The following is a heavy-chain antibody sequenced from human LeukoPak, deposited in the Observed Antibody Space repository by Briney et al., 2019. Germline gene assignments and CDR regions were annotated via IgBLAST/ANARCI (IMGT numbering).Heavy chain of an antibody. D-gene: IGHD3-10*01. Sequence: PGGSLRLSCAASGVTFSNAWMSWGRQAPGKGVEWVGRIKSTADGGTTDYAAPVKGRFTISRDDSKNTLYLQMNSLKTEDTAVYYCTRLRTPGIMTRQSMDVWGKGTTVTVSS. V-gene: IGHV3-15*01. CDR2: IKSTADGGTT. J-gene: IGHJ6*03. CDR1: GVTFSNAW. CDR3: TRLRTPGIMTRQSMDV.